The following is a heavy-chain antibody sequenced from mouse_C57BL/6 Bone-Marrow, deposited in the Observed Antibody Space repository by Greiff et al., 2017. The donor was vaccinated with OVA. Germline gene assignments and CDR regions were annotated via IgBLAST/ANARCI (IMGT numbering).Heavy chain of an antibody. V-gene: IGHV7-3*01. Sequence: EVQGVESGGGLVQPGGSLSLSCAASGFTFTDYYMSWVRQPPGKALEWLGFIRNKANGYTTEYSASVKCRFTISRDNSQSILYLQMNALRAEDSATYYCARSGGLGLDFDVWGTGTTVTVSS. CDR2: IRNKANGYTT. D-gene: IGHD4-1*01. J-gene: IGHJ1*03. CDR1: GFTFTDYY. CDR3: ARSGGLGLDFDV.